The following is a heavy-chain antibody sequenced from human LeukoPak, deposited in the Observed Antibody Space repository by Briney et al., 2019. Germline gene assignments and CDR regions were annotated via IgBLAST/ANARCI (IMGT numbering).Heavy chain of an antibody. J-gene: IGHJ5*02. CDR3: ARVGTYYYDSSGYADNWFDP. CDR2: ISSSSSYI. V-gene: IGHV3-21*01. D-gene: IGHD3-22*01. CDR1: GFTFSSYS. Sequence: PGGSLRLSCAASGFTFSSYSMNWVRQAPGKGLEWVSSISSSSSYIYYADSVKGRFTISRDNAKNSLYLQMNSLRAEDTAVYYCARVGTYYYDSSGYADNWFDPWGQGTLVTVSS.